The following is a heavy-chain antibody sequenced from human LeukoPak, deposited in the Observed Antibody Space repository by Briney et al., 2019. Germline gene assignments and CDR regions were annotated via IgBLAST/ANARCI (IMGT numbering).Heavy chain of an antibody. CDR2: INPSGGST. CDR3: GGVGATSSAFDI. V-gene: IGHV1-46*01. D-gene: IGHD1-26*01. Sequence: ASVKVACKASGYTFTSYYMHWVRQAPGQGLEWMGIINPSGGSTSYAQKFQGRVTMTRDTSTSTVYMELSSLRSEDTAVYYCGGVGATSSAFDIWGQGTMVTVSS. CDR1: GYTFTSYY. J-gene: IGHJ3*02.